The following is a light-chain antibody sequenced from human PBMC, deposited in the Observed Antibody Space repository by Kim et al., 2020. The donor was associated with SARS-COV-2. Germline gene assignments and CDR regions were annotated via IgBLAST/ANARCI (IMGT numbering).Light chain of an antibody. V-gene: IGLV3-19*01. CDR3: NSRDSTGNHLAV. CDR1: TLRTYF. J-gene: IGLJ2*01. CDR2: GKN. Sequence: SSELTQDPAVSVALGQTVRITCQGDTLRTYFPSWYQQKPGQAPVLVIYGKNNRPSGIPDRFSGSSSGNTASLTLTGAQAEDEADYYCNSRDSTGNHLAVF.